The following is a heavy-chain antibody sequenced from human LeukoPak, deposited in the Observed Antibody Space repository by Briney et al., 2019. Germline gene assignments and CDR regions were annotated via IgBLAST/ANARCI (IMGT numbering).Heavy chain of an antibody. CDR2: IQQDGSEK. D-gene: IGHD5-18*01. J-gene: IGHJ4*02. Sequence: PGGSLRLSRAASGFTFSSYGMHWVRQAPGKGLEWVANIQQDGSEKYYVDSVKGRFTISRDNAKNSLYLQNNSLRAEDTAVYYCARDLGYRYGYHFDYWGQGTLVTVSS. CDR1: GFTFSSYG. CDR3: ARDLGYRYGYHFDY. V-gene: IGHV3-7*01.